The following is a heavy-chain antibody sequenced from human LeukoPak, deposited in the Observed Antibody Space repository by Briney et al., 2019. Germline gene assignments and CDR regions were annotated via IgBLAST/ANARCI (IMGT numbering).Heavy chain of an antibody. V-gene: IGHV4-61*08. D-gene: IGHD1-26*01. CDR2: IYYSGST. J-gene: IGHJ4*02. CDR1: GGSISSGGYY. CDR3: ASGTDWELPYYFDY. Sequence: TLSLTCTVSGGSISSGGYYWSWIRQHPGKGLEWIGYIYYSGSTNYNPSLKSRVTISVDTSKNQFSLKLSSVTAADTAVYYCASGTDWELPYYFDYWGQGTLVTVSS.